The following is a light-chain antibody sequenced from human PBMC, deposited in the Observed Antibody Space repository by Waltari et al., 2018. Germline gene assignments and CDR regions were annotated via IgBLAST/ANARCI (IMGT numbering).Light chain of an antibody. J-gene: IGKJ4*01. Sequence: DIQMTQSPSSVSASIGYRVTITCRASQGISSFLAWYQQKPGKAPRLLIYAASTLQSGVPPRFSGSGSGTDFTLTINNLQPEDFATYFCQQGDSFPYTFGGGTKVDIK. V-gene: IGKV1-12*01. CDR2: AAS. CDR1: QGISSF. CDR3: QQGDSFPYT.